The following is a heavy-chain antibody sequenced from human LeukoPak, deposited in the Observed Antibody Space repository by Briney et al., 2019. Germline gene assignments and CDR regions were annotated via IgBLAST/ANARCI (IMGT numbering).Heavy chain of an antibody. D-gene: IGHD1-26*01. Sequence: GGSLRLSCAASGFIFSRYSMSWVRQAPGKGLEWVSAISGSGTTIYYADSVKGRFTISRDNSKNTIYLQINSLRAEDTAVYYCAKDSGGTYFYYYYYMDVWGKGTTVTVS. CDR2: ISGSGTTI. CDR3: AKDSGGTYFYYYYYMDV. V-gene: IGHV3-23*01. CDR1: GFIFSRYS. J-gene: IGHJ6*03.